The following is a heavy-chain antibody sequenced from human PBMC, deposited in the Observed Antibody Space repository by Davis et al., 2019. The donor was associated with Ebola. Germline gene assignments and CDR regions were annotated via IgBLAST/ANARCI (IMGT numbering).Heavy chain of an antibody. CDR3: ARSQTVAAGGMDV. CDR2: INPNSGGT. D-gene: IGHD6-13*01. V-gene: IGHV1-2*02. CDR1: GYTFTGYY. Sequence: ASVKVSCKASGYTFTGYYMHWVRQAPGQGLEWMGWINPNSGGTNYAQKFQGRVTMTRDTSISTAYMELSRLRSDDTAVYYCARSQTVAAGGMDVWGQGTTVAVSS. J-gene: IGHJ6*02.